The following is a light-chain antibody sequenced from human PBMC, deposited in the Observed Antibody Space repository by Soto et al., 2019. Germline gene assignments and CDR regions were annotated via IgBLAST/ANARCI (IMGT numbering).Light chain of an antibody. Sequence: QPVLTQPPSVSGAPGQRVTISCTGSNSNIGAGYDVHWYQQLPGTAPKLLIYANHNRPSGVPDRFSGSKSATSASLAITGLQAEDEADYYCQSYDSSLSGSRVFGGGTKVTVL. CDR2: ANH. J-gene: IGLJ2*01. CDR1: NSNIGAGYD. V-gene: IGLV1-40*01. CDR3: QSYDSSLSGSRV.